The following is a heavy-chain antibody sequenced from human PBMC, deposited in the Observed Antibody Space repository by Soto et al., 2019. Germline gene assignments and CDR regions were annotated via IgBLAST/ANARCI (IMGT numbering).Heavy chain of an antibody. Sequence: ETLSLTCTVTGDSISSRSYYWGWIRQPPGKGLEWIGSIYYSGSTYNNPSLRSRVSMSIDTSKDQFSLKLKSVTAADTALYFCARQRNSVVTQAYFDVWGPGPLVTVYS. J-gene: IGHJ4*02. CDR2: IYYSGST. V-gene: IGHV4-39*01. CDR1: GDSISSRSYY. CDR3: ARQRNSVVTQAYFDV. D-gene: IGHD2-21*02.